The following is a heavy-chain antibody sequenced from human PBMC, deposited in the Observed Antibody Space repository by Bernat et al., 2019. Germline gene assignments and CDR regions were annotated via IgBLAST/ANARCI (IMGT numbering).Heavy chain of an antibody. Sequence: QVQLVQSGAEVKKPGASVKVSCKSSGYTFTSYGISWVRQAPGQGLEWRGWISAYNGNTNYAQKLQGRVTMTTDTSTSTAYMELRSLRSDDTAVYYCVVTYYYDSSGYYKDYWGQGTLVTVSS. V-gene: IGHV1-18*01. CDR2: ISAYNGNT. CDR3: VVTYYYDSSGYYKDY. CDR1: GYTFTSYG. D-gene: IGHD3-22*01. J-gene: IGHJ4*02.